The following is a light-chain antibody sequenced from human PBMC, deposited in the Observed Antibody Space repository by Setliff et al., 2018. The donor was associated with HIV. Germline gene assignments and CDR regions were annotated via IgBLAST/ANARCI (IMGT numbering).Light chain of an antibody. CDR2: SND. CDR3: ATWDDSLKGVV. Sequence: QSVLTQPPSASGTPGQRVTISCSGSRSNIRSNTVNWYQQLPGTAPKLLIHSNDQRPLGVPDRFSGSKSGTSASLAISGLQSEDEADYYCATWDDSLKGVVFGGGTKVTVL. CDR1: RSNIRSNT. J-gene: IGLJ2*01. V-gene: IGLV1-44*01.